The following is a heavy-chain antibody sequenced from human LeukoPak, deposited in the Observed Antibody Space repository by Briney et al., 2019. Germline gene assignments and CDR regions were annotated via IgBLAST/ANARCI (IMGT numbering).Heavy chain of an antibody. CDR1: GGSISSYY. D-gene: IGHD1-26*01. CDR3: ARGVVGAIDY. CDR2: IYYRGST. Sequence: SETLSLTCTVSGGSISSYYWSWIRQHPGKGLEWIGYIYYRGSTNYNPSLKSRVTISVDTSRNQFSLKLSSVTAADTAVYYCARGVVGAIDYWGQGTLVTVSS. J-gene: IGHJ4*02. V-gene: IGHV4-59*01.